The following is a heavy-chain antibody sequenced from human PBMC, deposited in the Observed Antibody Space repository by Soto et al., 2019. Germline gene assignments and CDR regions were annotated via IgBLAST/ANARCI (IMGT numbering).Heavy chain of an antibody. J-gene: IGHJ4*02. CDR1: GFSLSTSGLG. D-gene: IGHD6-19*01. CDR3: AHRPSGWYLFDY. CDR2: IYWNDDK. V-gene: IGHV2-5*01. Sequence: QITLKESGPTLVRPTQTLTLTCTFSGFSLSTSGLGVGWLRQPPGKALEWLALIYWNDDKRYSPSLKARLTITKDTSKKQVVLTMTNMDPVDTATYYCAHRPSGWYLFDYWGQGTLVTVSS.